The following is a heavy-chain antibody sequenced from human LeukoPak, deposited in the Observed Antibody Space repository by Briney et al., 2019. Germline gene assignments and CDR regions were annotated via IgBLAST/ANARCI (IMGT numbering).Heavy chain of an antibody. CDR2: ISISSSYI. J-gene: IGHJ4*02. V-gene: IGHV3-21*01. Sequence: PGGSLRLSCAASGFTFSSYGMNWVREAPGKGLEWGSSISISSSYIYYADSVKGRFTVSRDNAKNSLYLQMNSLRAEDTAVYYCARDLDYSDYAFDYWGQGTLVTVSS. CDR3: ARDLDYSDYAFDY. CDR1: GFTFSSYG. D-gene: IGHD4-11*01.